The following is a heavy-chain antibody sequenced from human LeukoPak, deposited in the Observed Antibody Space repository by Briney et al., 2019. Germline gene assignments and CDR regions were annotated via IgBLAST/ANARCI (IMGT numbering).Heavy chain of an antibody. J-gene: IGHJ4*02. D-gene: IGHD1-26*01. Sequence: GSLRLSCTASGLTLRNYWMIWVRPAPGKGLQWVAKIKQDGSEKYYVDSVKGRFTISRDNAENSLYLQMNSLRVEDTAVYYCAARSSGNPYFWGQGTLVTVSS. CDR2: IKQDGSEK. CDR1: GLTLRNYW. V-gene: IGHV3-7*03. CDR3: AARSSGNPYF.